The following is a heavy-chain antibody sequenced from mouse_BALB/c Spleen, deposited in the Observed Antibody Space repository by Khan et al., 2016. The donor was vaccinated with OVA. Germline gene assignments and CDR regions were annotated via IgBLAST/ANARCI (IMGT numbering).Heavy chain of an antibody. CDR1: GYAFTNYL. J-gene: IGHJ4*01. Sequence: VELVESGAELVRPGTSVKVSCKASGYAFTNYLIEWIKPRPGQGLEWIGVINPGRGGTNYNAKFKGKATLTAKKATSTAYMKLSSLTSDDSAVYFCARKNKAYCGNTYTMDYWGQGTSVTVSS. CDR2: INPGRGGT. CDR3: ARKNKAYCGNTYTMDY. D-gene: IGHD2-10*01. V-gene: IGHV1-54*01.